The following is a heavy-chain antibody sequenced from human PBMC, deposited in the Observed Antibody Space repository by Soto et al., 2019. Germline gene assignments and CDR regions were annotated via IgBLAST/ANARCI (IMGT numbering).Heavy chain of an antibody. CDR1: GYTFTSSG. V-gene: IGHV1-18*01. Sequence: GASVKVYCKASGYTFTSSGISWVRQAPGQGLEWMGWISAYNGNTNYAQKLQGRVTMTTDTSTSTAYMELRSLRSDDTAVYYCARDTLEWLVPDWFDPWGQGTLVTVSS. J-gene: IGHJ5*02. D-gene: IGHD6-19*01. CDR2: ISAYNGNT. CDR3: ARDTLEWLVPDWFDP.